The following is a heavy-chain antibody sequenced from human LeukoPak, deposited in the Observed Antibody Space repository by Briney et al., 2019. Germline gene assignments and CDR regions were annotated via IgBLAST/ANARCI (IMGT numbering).Heavy chain of an antibody. CDR1: GGSFSGYY. CDR3: ARGYCSGGSCYSPARDWFDP. Sequence: SETLSLTCAVYGGSFSGYYWSWLRQPPGKGLEWIGEINHSGSTNYNPSLKSRVTISVDTSKNQFSLKLSSVTAADTAVYYCARGYCSGGSCYSPARDWFDPWGQGTLVTVSS. CDR2: INHSGST. D-gene: IGHD2-15*01. V-gene: IGHV4-34*01. J-gene: IGHJ5*02.